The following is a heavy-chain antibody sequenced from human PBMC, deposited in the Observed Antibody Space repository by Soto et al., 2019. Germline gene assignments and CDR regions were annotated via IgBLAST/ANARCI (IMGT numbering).Heavy chain of an antibody. CDR2: IIPIFGTA. J-gene: IGHJ4*02. Sequence: GASVKVSCKASGATFSSYAISWVRQAPGQGLEWMGGIIPIFGTANYAQKFQGRITITADESTSTAYMELSSLRSEDTAVYYCAGASCGWGGFDYWGQGTLVTVSS. D-gene: IGHD6-19*01. CDR1: GATFSSYA. V-gene: IGHV1-69*13. CDR3: AGASCGWGGFDY.